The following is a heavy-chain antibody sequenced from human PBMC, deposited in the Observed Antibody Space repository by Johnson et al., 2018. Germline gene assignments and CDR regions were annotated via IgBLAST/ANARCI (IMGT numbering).Heavy chain of an antibody. D-gene: IGHD3-3*01. V-gene: IGHV3-30*18. CDR2: ISYDGRNK. CDR3: AKDQWLLSQHDAFDI. J-gene: IGHJ3*02. Sequence: QVQLVQSGGGVVQPGRSLRLSCAASGFTFSSYGIHWVRPAPDKGLEWVAVISYDGRNKYYSASVKGRFTNSRDNSKNTLFLQMNRLRTEDTAVYYCAKDQWLLSQHDAFDIWGQGTMVTVSS. CDR1: GFTFSSYG.